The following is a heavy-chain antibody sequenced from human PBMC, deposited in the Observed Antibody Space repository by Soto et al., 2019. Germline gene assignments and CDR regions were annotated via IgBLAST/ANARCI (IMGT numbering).Heavy chain of an antibody. V-gene: IGHV1-69*01. Sequence: QVQLVQSGAEVKKPGSSVKVSCMAPGGTFSSYAINWVRQAPGQGLEWMGGIIPLFSTTNYAQKFQGRVTITADESTSTAYMELSSLRSEDTAVYYCARAPHIIVVVAAARAYGMDVWGQGTTVTVSS. CDR2: IIPLFSTT. CDR3: ARAPHIIVVVAAARAYGMDV. D-gene: IGHD2-15*01. CDR1: GGTFSSYA. J-gene: IGHJ6*02.